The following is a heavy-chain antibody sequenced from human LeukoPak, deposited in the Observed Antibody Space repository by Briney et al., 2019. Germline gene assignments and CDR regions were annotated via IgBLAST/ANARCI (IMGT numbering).Heavy chain of an antibody. CDR3: ARQISRDDYSLLGSDY. Sequence: SETLSLTCTVSGGSISSYYWSWIWQPPGKGLEWIGYIYYSGSTNYNPSLKSRVTISVDTSKNQFSLKLSSVTAADTAVYYCARQISRDDYSLLGSDYWGQGTLVTVSS. V-gene: IGHV4-59*01. CDR1: GGSISSYY. J-gene: IGHJ4*02. CDR2: IYYSGST. D-gene: IGHD5-24*01.